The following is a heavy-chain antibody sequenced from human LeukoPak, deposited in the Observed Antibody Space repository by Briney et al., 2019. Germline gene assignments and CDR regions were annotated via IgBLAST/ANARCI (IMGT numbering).Heavy chain of an antibody. CDR2: SYYSGIT. CDR3: ARGEPVDY. CDR1: GDSISTYY. Sequence: LETLSLTCTVSGDSISTYYWSWIRQSPGKGLEWIGYSYYSGITSYNPSLKSRVTMSVDESKNQLSLKVNSVTAADTALYYCARGEPVDYWGQGTLVTVSS. D-gene: IGHD1-14*01. J-gene: IGHJ4*02. V-gene: IGHV4-59*01.